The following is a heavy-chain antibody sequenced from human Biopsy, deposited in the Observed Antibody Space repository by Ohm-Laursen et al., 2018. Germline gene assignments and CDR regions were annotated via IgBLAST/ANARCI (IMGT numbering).Heavy chain of an antibody. V-gene: IGHV4-59*01. J-gene: IGHJ2*01. D-gene: IGHD3-22*01. Sequence: GTLSLTCTVSGGSISSYQWTWIRQPPGKGLEWIGYLYNTGGTNYNPSLKSRVTISVDTSKNQFSLKLRSVTAADTAVYYCARDRGYYSDRTVPGYFDLWGRGTLVTVSS. CDR3: ARDRGYYSDRTVPGYFDL. CDR2: LYNTGGT. CDR1: GGSISSYQ.